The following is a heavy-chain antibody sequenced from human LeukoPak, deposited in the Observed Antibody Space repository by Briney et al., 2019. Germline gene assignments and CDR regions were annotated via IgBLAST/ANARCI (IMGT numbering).Heavy chain of an antibody. CDR1: GGSISSSSYY. D-gene: IGHD2-21*01. Sequence: PSETLSLTCTVSGGSISSSSYYWGWIRQPPGKGLEWIGSIYYSGSTYYNPSLKSRVTISVDTSKNQFSLKLSSVTAADTAVYYCARLFPWRGGDYYYYYGMDVWGQGTTVTVSS. J-gene: IGHJ6*02. CDR3: ARLFPWRGGDYYYYYGMDV. V-gene: IGHV4-39*01. CDR2: IYYSGST.